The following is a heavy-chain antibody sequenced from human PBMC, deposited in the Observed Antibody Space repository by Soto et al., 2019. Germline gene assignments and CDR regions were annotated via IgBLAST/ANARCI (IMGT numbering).Heavy chain of an antibody. Sequence: GGSLRLSCSASVFTFSSYGMHWVRQAPGKGLEWVAVIWYDGSNKYYADSVKGRFTISRDNSKNTLYLQMNSLRAEDTAVYYCAREVVVVPARGIAAPQHYYYGMDAWGQGTTVTVSS. CDR2: IWYDGSNK. CDR1: VFTFSSYG. D-gene: IGHD2-2*01. CDR3: AREVVVVPARGIAAPQHYYYGMDA. J-gene: IGHJ6*02. V-gene: IGHV3-33*01.